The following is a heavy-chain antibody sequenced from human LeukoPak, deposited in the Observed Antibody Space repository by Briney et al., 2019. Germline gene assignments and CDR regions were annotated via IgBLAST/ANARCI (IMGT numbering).Heavy chain of an antibody. J-gene: IGHJ4*02. CDR3: AKQMAVDYFDY. Sequence: GGSLRLSCTTSEFTFSNYWMHWVRQAPGKGLEWVAGMTGTSGGTYYADSVRGRFTISRDNAKNTLYLQMDSLRAEDTAVYYCAKQMAVDYFDYWGQGTLVTVSS. V-gene: IGHV3-23*01. CDR1: EFTFSNYW. D-gene: IGHD5-24*01. CDR2: MTGTSGGT.